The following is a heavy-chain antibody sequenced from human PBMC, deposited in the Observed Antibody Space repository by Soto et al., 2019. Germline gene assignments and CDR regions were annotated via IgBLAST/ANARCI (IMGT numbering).Heavy chain of an antibody. Sequence: LSLSCAASGFTFRNSNVNWVRQVTGKGLEWVAPIRIGSRSLNSADSVKGRFTISRDDAEHSLNLDMNSVGAEDTAHYYCMRDQLLFDDCGGRPVNGLDVWGQGTRVTVS. CDR1: GFTFRNSN. CDR2: IRIGSRSL. V-gene: IGHV3-21*06. CDR3: MRDQLLFDDCGGRPVNGLDV. J-gene: IGHJ6*01. D-gene: IGHD4-17*01.